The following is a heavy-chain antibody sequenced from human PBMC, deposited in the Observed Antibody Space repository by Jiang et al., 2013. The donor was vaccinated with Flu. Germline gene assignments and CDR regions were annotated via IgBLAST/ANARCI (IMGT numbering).Heavy chain of an antibody. J-gene: IGHJ4*02. CDR2: ISASNDKQ. Sequence: SGAEVKKPGASVKVSCKGSGYSFTSYSFSWVRQGPGQGLEWMGWISASNDKQNYAQRFQGRVTLTTDKSSNTAYMELRSLTSDDTAVYYCARDRYYASSGYYAESFFDLWGQGTMVSVSA. CDR1: GYSFTSYS. CDR3: ARDRYYASSGYYAESFFDL. V-gene: IGHV1-18*04. D-gene: IGHD3-22*01.